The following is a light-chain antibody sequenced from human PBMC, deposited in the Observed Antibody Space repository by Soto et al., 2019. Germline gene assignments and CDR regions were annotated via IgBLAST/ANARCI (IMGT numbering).Light chain of an antibody. Sequence: EIVLTQSPDTLSLSPGERATLSCRASQSVGNKFLAWYQQKPGQAPTLLIYDASSRASGLPDRFSGSGSETDYTLTVSRLELEDFAVYFCHQYGTSPQTFGQGTKVEI. J-gene: IGKJ1*01. CDR2: DAS. V-gene: IGKV3-20*01. CDR3: HQYGTSPQT. CDR1: QSVGNKF.